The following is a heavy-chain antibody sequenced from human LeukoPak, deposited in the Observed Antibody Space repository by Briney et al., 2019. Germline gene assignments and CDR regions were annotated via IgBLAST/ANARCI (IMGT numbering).Heavy chain of an antibody. CDR2: IGAAGDT. D-gene: IGHD2-21*02. Sequence: PGGSLRLSCAASGFTFSSYDMHWVRQATGKGLEWVSAIGAAGDTYYPGSVKGRFTISRENAKNSLYLQMNSLRAGDTAVYYCARTQHRDLDDALDIWGQGTMVTVSS. V-gene: IGHV3-13*01. CDR1: GFTFSSYD. J-gene: IGHJ3*02. CDR3: ARTQHRDLDDALDI.